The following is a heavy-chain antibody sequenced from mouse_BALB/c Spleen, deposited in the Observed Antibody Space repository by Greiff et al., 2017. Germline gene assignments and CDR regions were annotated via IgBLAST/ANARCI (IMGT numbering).Heavy chain of an antibody. Sequence: EVNVVESGGGLVKPGGSLKLSCAASGFAFSSYDMSWVRQTPEKRLEWVAYISSGGGSTYYPDTVKGRFTISRDNAKNTLYLQMSSLKSEDTAMYYCARHGYGNLYYYAMDYWGQGTSVTVSS. CDR3: ARHGYGNLYYYAMDY. V-gene: IGHV5-12-1*01. D-gene: IGHD2-10*02. CDR1: GFAFSSYD. CDR2: ISSGGGST. J-gene: IGHJ4*01.